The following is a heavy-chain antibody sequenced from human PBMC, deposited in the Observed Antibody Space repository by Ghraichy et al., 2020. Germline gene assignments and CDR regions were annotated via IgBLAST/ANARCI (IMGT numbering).Heavy chain of an antibody. Sequence: SQTLSLTCTVSGGSINSFYWSWIRQSPGKGLEYIGYMYHSGATLYNPSLKSRVTMSVDTSKTHFSLTLTSVTAADTAVYFCGGNGPRARDAYTIDFWGQGTLVTVSS. CDR2: MYHSGAT. CDR1: GGSINSFY. J-gene: IGHJ4*02. CDR3: GGNGPRARDAYTIDF. D-gene: IGHD5-24*01. V-gene: IGHV4-59*01.